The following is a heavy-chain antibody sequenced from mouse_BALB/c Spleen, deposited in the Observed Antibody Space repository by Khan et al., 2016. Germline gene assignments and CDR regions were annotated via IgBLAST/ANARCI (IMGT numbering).Heavy chain of an antibody. D-gene: IGHD2-3*01. CDR3: ARGADCYYFLDY. CDR2: IYPGDGDT. V-gene: IGHV1-87*01. Sequence: QVQLQQSGAELARPGASVKLSCKASGYTFTSYWMQWVKQRPGQGLEWIGAIYPGDGDTRYTQKFKGKATLNADKSSSTAYMQLSSLASEDSVISYGARGADCYYFLDYWGQGTSVTVSS. CDR1: GYTFTSYW. J-gene: IGHJ4*01.